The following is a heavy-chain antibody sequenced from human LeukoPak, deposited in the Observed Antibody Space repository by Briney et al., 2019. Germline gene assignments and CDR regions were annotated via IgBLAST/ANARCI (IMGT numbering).Heavy chain of an antibody. CDR3: ARVGTGSWYFDL. J-gene: IGHJ2*01. CDR2: INAGNGNT. D-gene: IGHD3-10*01. V-gene: IGHV1-3*01. CDR1: GYTFTSYA. Sequence: ASVKVSCKASGYTFTSYAMHWVRQAPGQRLEWMGWINAGNGNTKYSQKFQGRVTITRDTSASTAYMELSSLRSEDTAVYYCARVGTGSWYFDLWGRGTLVTFSS.